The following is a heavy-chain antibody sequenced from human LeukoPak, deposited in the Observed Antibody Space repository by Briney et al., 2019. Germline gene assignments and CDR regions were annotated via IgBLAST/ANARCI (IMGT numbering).Heavy chain of an antibody. CDR3: AINAGYSYGYSTAIVDY. CDR2: IIPIFGTA. CDR1: GGTFSSYA. D-gene: IGHD5-18*01. Sequence: VASVKVSCKASGGTFSSYAISWVRQAPGQGLEWMGGIIPIFGTANYAQKFQGRVTITADESTSTAYMELSSLRSEDTAVYYCAINAGYSYGYSTAIVDYWGQGTLVTVSS. J-gene: IGHJ4*02. V-gene: IGHV1-69*13.